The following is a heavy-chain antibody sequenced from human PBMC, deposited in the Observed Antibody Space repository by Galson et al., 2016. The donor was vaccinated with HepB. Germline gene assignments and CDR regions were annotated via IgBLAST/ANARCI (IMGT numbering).Heavy chain of an antibody. V-gene: IGHV4-39*01. CDR1: GASMSTSSFY. Sequence: ETLSLTCTVSGASMSTSSFYWGWVRQPPGKGLQWIGTIYYSGTTNYNPSLKSRVTISVDTFKNQFSLKLASVTAADTAVYYCARHLGGFYYGMDVWGQGTTVTVSS. CDR3: ARHLGGFYYGMDV. D-gene: IGHD3-16*01. J-gene: IGHJ6*02. CDR2: IYYSGTT.